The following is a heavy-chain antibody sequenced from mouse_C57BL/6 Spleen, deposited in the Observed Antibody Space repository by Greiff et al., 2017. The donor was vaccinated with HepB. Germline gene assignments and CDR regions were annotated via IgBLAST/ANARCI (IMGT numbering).Heavy chain of an antibody. D-gene: IGHD2-4*01. Sequence: QVQLQQPGAELVRPGSSVKLSCKASGYTFTSYWLDWVKQRPGQGLEWIGNIYPSDSETHYNQKFKDKATLTVDKYSSTAYMQLSSLTSEDSAVYYCARCDYGGFAYWGQGTLVTVSA. J-gene: IGHJ3*01. V-gene: IGHV1-61*01. CDR2: IYPSDSET. CDR3: ARCDYGGFAY. CDR1: GYTFTSYW.